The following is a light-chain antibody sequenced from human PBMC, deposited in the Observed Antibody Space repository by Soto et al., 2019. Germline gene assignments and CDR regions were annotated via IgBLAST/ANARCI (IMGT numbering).Light chain of an antibody. CDR3: QQLNSYPLT. Sequence: IQPTQSPSTLSAYVGDTVTITCRARQSINSWLAWYQQRPGKAPKLLIYEASNLETGVPSRFSGSESGTEFTLTISSLQPEDFATYFCQQLNSYPLTFGGGTKVDI. CDR1: QSINSW. CDR2: EAS. V-gene: IGKV1-5*03. J-gene: IGKJ4*01.